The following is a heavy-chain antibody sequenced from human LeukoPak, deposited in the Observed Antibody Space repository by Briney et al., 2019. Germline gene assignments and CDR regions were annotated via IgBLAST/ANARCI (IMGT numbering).Heavy chain of an antibody. V-gene: IGHV4-61*01. J-gene: IGHJ1*01. CDR1: GGSVSSGSYY. D-gene: IGHD3-10*01. Sequence: SETLSLTCTVSGGSVSSGSYYWSWIRQPPGKGLEWIGYIYYSGSTNYNPSLKSRVTISVDTSKNQFSLKPSSVTAADTAVYYCARYYYGSGRAGFQHWGQGTLVTVSS. CDR3: ARYYYGSGRAGFQH. CDR2: IYYSGST.